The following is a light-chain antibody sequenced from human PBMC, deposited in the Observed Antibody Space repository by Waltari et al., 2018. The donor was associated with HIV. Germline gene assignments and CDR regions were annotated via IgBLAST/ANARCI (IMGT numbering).Light chain of an antibody. V-gene: IGLV1-51*01. Sequence: QSVLTQPPSVSAAPGQKVTISCSGSSSNIGNNYVSWYQQLPRTAPKLLIYDSNKRASWIPDRFSGSKSGTSASLGISGLQTGDEADYYCGTWDSSLSAVVFGGGTKLTVL. J-gene: IGLJ2*01. CDR2: DSN. CDR1: SSNIGNNY. CDR3: GTWDSSLSAVV.